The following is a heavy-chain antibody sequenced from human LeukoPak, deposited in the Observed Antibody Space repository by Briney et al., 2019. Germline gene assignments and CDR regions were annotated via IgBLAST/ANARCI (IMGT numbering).Heavy chain of an antibody. Sequence: ASVKVSCKASGFTFTSYGISWVRQAPGQGLEWMGWISAYNGNTNYAQKLQGRVTMTTDTSTSTAYMELRSLRSDDTAVYYCARFIWFGELYYYYGMDVWGQGTTVTVSS. V-gene: IGHV1-18*01. D-gene: IGHD3-10*01. CDR1: GFTFTSYG. J-gene: IGHJ6*02. CDR2: ISAYNGNT. CDR3: ARFIWFGELYYYYGMDV.